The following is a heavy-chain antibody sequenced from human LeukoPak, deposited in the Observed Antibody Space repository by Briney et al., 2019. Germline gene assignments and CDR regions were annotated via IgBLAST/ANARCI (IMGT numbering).Heavy chain of an antibody. D-gene: IGHD6-13*01. CDR1: GGSISSSSYY. V-gene: IGHV4-39*01. J-gene: IGHJ5*02. CDR2: IYYSGST. CDR3: AGGYSIELGYDP. Sequence: SETLSLTCTVSGGSISSSSYYWGWIRQPPGKGLEWIGSIYYSGSTYYNPSLKSRVTMSVDTSKNQFSLKLSSVTAADTAVYYCAGGYSIELGYDPWGQGTLVTVSS.